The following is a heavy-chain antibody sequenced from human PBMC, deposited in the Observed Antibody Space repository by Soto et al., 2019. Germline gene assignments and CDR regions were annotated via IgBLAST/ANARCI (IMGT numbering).Heavy chain of an antibody. D-gene: IGHD6-19*01. CDR1: GYTFTSYG. CDR3: ARIRPYSSGWPPGRWFDP. Sequence: ASVKVSCKASGYTFTSYGISWVRQAPGQGLSRMGWISAYNGNTNYAQKLQGRVTMTTDTSTSTAYMELRSLRSDDTAVYYCARIRPYSSGWPPGRWFDPWGQGTLVTVSS. J-gene: IGHJ5*02. V-gene: IGHV1-18*01. CDR2: ISAYNGNT.